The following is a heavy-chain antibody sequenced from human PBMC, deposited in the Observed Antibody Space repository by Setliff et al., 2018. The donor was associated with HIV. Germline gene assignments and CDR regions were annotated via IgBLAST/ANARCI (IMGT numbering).Heavy chain of an antibody. CDR2: IIPMFGTG. CDR3: ARVVGYCSGGSCYSGWYFDL. D-gene: IGHD2-15*01. V-gene: IGHV1-69*05. Sequence: SVKVSCKASGYTFTSYAMHWVRQAPGQRLEWMGGIIPMFGTGFYAQKFQGSVTITTDESRSTAYMELSSLSSEDTAVFYCARVVGYCSGGSCYSGWYFDLWGRGTLVTVSS. J-gene: IGHJ2*01. CDR1: GYTFTSYA.